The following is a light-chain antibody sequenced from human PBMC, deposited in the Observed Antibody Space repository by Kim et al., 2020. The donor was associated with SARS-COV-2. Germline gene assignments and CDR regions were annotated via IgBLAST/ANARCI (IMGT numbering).Light chain of an antibody. CDR2: GND. V-gene: IGLV1-44*01. CDR3: AAWDDSLNGLI. J-gene: IGLJ2*01. Sequence: GQRVAISCSGSSSNIGSNTVTWYLQFPGAAPQLLIYGNDQRPSGIPDRFSGSKSGTSASLAIRGLQSDDEGTCHCAAWDDSLNGLIFGGGTQLTVL. CDR1: SSNIGSNT.